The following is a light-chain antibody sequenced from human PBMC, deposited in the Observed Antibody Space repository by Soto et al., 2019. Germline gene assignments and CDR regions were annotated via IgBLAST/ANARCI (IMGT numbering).Light chain of an antibody. Sequence: IVLTQYPGTLSLSPGERATLSCMASQSVSSSYLAWYQQKPGQAPRLLIYGASSRATGIPDRFSGSGSGTDFTLTISRLEPEDFAVYYCQQYANSPLTFGGGTKVEIK. J-gene: IGKJ4*01. CDR3: QQYANSPLT. CDR2: GAS. CDR1: QSVSSSY. V-gene: IGKV3-20*01.